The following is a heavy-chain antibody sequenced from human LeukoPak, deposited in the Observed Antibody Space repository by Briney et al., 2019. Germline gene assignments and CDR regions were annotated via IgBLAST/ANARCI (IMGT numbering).Heavy chain of an antibody. V-gene: IGHV4-4*07. CDR1: GASISSYY. CDR2: IYTSGSN. D-gene: IGHD1-26*01. Sequence: SETLSLTCTVSGASISSYYWTWIRQPAGEGLEWIGRIYTSGSNNYNPSLKSRVTMSVYTYKNQFSLKLSSVTAADTAVYYCARARGGSGSYGHFDYWGQGTLVTVSS. J-gene: IGHJ4*02. CDR3: ARARGGSGSYGHFDY.